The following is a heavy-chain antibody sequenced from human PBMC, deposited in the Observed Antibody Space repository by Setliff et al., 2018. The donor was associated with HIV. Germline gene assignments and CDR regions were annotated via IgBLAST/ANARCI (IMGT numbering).Heavy chain of an antibody. CDR1: GFSVTTAA. CDR3: ATYARTSYGLDD. J-gene: IGHJ4*02. D-gene: IGHD3-10*02. Sequence: GGSLRLSCVVSGFSVTTAAMAWVRQAPGKGLDWVSVIYAGGTTKYADSVKGRFTFSRDDSKNTFFLQMNSLKTTDTGTYYCATYARTSYGLDDCGQGTEVT. V-gene: IGHV3-53*01. CDR2: IYAGGTT.